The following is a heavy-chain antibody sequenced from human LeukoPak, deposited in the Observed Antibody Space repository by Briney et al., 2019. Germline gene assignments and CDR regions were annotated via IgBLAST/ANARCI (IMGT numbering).Heavy chain of an antibody. CDR2: ISTDGGST. CDR1: GFSFSNYH. Sequence: GGSLTLSCSASGFSFSNYHMHWVRQAPGKGLAYVSAISTDGGSTYYADSVKGRFTISRDNSKNTVYLQMSSLRTEDTAVYYCVKANDYSNYGGYYFDAWGQGTLVTVSS. V-gene: IGHV3-64D*09. J-gene: IGHJ4*02. D-gene: IGHD4-11*01. CDR3: VKANDYSNYGGYYFDA.